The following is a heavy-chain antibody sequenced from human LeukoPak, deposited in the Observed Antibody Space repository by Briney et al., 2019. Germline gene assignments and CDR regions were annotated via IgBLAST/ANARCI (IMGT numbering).Heavy chain of an antibody. D-gene: IGHD6-13*01. Sequence: GGSLRLSCAASGFTFSSYSMNWVRQAPGKGLEWVAYITLSRTTIYYADSVKGRFTISRDNAKNSLSLQMNSLRDEDTAVYYCARETPDSSSWTAFDFWGQGTLVTVSS. V-gene: IGHV3-48*02. CDR3: ARETPDSSSWTAFDF. J-gene: IGHJ4*02. CDR1: GFTFSSYS. CDR2: ITLSRTTI.